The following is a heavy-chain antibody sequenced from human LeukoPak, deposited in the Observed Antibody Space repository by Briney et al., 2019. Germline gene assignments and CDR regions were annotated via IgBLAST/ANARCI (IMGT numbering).Heavy chain of an antibody. D-gene: IGHD5-18*01. V-gene: IGHV4-34*01. CDR2: INHSGST. Sequence: ASETLSLTCAVYGGSFSGYYWSWIRQPPGKGLEWIGEINHSGSTNYNPSLKSRVTISVETSKNQFSLKLSSVTAADTAVYYCASRGRRGYSYGAYYYYGMDVWGKGATVTVSS. J-gene: IGHJ6*04. CDR3: ASRGRRGYSYGAYYYYGMDV. CDR1: GGSFSGYY.